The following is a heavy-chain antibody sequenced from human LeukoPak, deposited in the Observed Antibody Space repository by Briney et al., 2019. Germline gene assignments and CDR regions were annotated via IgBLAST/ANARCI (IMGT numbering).Heavy chain of an antibody. J-gene: IGHJ6*02. Sequence: ASVKVSCKASGYTFTSYDINWVRQATGQGLEWMGWMNPNSGNTGYAQKFQGRVTMTRNNSISTAYMELSSLRSEDTAVYYCASTTVTYYYYGMDVWGQGTTVTVSS. D-gene: IGHD4-11*01. CDR1: GYTFTSYD. CDR3: ASTTVTYYYYGMDV. CDR2: MNPNSGNT. V-gene: IGHV1-8*01.